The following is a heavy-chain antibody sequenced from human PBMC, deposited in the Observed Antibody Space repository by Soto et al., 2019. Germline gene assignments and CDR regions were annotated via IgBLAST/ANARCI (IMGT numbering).Heavy chain of an antibody. J-gene: IGHJ6*02. CDR2: IYPGGSNT. CDR3: ARHRDTAVAYGMDV. CDR1: GYTFSSYW. V-gene: IGHV5-51*01. D-gene: IGHD5-18*01. Sequence: PGESLKISCEASGYTFSSYWIGWVRQMPGKGLEWMGAIYPGGSNTRYSPSFQGQVTISADKSLSIAYVQWNSLRASDTAVYYCARHRDTAVAYGMDVSGQGTMVTVSS.